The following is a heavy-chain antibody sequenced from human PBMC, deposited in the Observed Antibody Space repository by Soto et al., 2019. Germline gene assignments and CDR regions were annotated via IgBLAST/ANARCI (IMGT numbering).Heavy chain of an antibody. Sequence: GGSLRLSCEASGFIFSNYHMHWVRQAAGKGLEWVAAIWNDESNKMYANSAKGRFTGFRDNSRNTLYLQMNNLRADDTAVYYCARIGTWALNFDYWGQGTLVTVSS. J-gene: IGHJ4*02. D-gene: IGHD2-8*01. CDR1: GFIFSNYH. CDR2: IWNDESNK. V-gene: IGHV3-33*01. CDR3: ARIGTWALNFDY.